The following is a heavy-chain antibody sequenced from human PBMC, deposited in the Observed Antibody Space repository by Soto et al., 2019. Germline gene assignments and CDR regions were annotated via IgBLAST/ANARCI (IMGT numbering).Heavy chain of an antibody. Sequence: PGGSLRLSCVASGFIFSNYWMTWVRQAPGKGLEWVAHIKQDGSEKYYADSLKGRFTVSRDNAKNSLYLQMNSPRAEDAAVYYCARSASPVLGDYTLEWGQGTLVTVSS. CDR2: IKQDGSEK. CDR3: ARSASPVLGDYTLE. CDR1: GFIFSNYW. D-gene: IGHD2-21*02. J-gene: IGHJ4*02. V-gene: IGHV3-7*03.